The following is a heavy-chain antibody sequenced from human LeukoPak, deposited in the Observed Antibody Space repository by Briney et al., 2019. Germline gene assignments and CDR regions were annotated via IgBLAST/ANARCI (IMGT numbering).Heavy chain of an antibody. D-gene: IGHD2-15*01. CDR2: IYPGDSDT. CDR3: ARQCSGGSCYLGYGMDV. J-gene: IGHJ6*02. V-gene: IGHV5-51*01. CDR1: GYSFTSYW. Sequence: GESLKISCKGSGYSFTSYWIGWVRQMPGKGLEWMGIIYPGDSDTRYSPSFQGQVTISADKSISTAYLQWSSLKASDTAMYYCARQCSGGSCYLGYGMDVWGQGTTVTVSS.